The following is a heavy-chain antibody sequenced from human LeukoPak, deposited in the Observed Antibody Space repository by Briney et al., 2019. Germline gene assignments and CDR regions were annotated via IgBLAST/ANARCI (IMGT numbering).Heavy chain of an antibody. J-gene: IGHJ4*02. Sequence: SETLSLTCTVSGGSINNYYWSWIRQPPGKGLEWIGYFFYSGSTNYNPSLKSRVTISVDTSKNQFSLKLTSVTAADTAVYYCARGICPNGVCSFHPFDYWGQGTLVTVSS. D-gene: IGHD2-8*01. V-gene: IGHV4-59*01. CDR2: FFYSGST. CDR3: ARGICPNGVCSFHPFDY. CDR1: GGSINNYY.